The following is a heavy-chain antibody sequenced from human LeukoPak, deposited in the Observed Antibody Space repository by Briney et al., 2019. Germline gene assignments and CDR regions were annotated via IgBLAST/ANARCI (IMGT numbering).Heavy chain of an antibody. CDR3: ARVSSGWTDFDY. CDR1: GGSISSSSSY. Sequence: SETLSLTCSVSGGSISSSSSYWGWIRQPPGKGLEWIGSIYYSGSSFDNPALKSRVTISVDTSKNQFSLKLSSVTAADTAVYYCARVSSGWTDFDYWGQGTLVTVSS. J-gene: IGHJ4*02. CDR2: IYYSGSS. V-gene: IGHV4-39*07. D-gene: IGHD6-19*01.